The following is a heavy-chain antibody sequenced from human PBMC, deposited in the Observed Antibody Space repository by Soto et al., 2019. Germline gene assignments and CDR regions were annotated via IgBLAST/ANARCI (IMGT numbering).Heavy chain of an antibody. CDR3: ARDPDSSGYYVFDY. D-gene: IGHD3-22*01. Sequence: CAASGFTFCSYAMHWVRQAPGKGLEWVAVISYDGSNKYYADSVKGRFTISRDNSKNTLYLQMNSLRAEDTAVYYCARDPDSSGYYVFDYWGQGTLVTVSS. CDR1: GFTFCSYA. J-gene: IGHJ4*02. V-gene: IGHV3-30-3*01. CDR2: ISYDGSNK.